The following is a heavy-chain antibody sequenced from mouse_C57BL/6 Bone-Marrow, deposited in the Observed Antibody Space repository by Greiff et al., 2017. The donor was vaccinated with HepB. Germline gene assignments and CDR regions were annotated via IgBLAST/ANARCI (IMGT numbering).Heavy chain of an antibody. CDR2: IDPSDSYT. Sequence: VQLQQPGAELVRPGPSVKLSCKASGYTFTSYWMHWVKQRPGQGLEWIGVIDPSDSYTNYNQKFKGKATLTVDTSSSTAYMQLSSLTSEDSAVYYCARSLRAYWGQGTLVTVSA. CDR3: ARSLRAY. CDR1: GYTFTSYW. J-gene: IGHJ3*01. V-gene: IGHV1-59*01.